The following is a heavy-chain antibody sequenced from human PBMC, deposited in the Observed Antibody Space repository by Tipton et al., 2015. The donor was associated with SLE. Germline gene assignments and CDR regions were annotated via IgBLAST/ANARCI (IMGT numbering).Heavy chain of an antibody. D-gene: IGHD3-3*01. J-gene: IGHJ4*02. V-gene: IGHV4-34*01. CDR2: SDQRGST. CDR3: ARGHRQITVFGD. Sequence: TLSLTCAVSGASFSANYWGWIRQPPGKGLEWIGESDQRGSTNYNPSLKSRLTISLDTSRNQFSLRLTSVTAADTAVYYCARGHRQITVFGDWGQGTLVTVSS. CDR1: GASFSANY.